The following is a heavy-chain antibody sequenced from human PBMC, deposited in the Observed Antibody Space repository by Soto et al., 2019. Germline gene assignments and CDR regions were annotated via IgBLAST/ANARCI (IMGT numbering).Heavy chain of an antibody. CDR3: AKGKTSGWYYFDY. Sequence: GGSLRLSCVASGFTFSNYAMSWVRQAPGKGLEWVSGISANGRDTYYADSVKDRFTISRDSFKNTLYLQMNSLRAEDTGTYYCAKGKTSGWYYFDYWGQGALVT. CDR1: GFTFSNYA. CDR2: ISANGRDT. V-gene: IGHV3-23*01. J-gene: IGHJ4*02. D-gene: IGHD6-19*01.